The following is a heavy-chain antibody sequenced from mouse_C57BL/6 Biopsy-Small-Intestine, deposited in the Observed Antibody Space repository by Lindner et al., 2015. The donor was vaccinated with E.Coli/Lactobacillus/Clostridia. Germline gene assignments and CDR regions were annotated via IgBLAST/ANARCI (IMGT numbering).Heavy chain of an antibody. CDR3: ARQDYGSSYRYFDV. Sequence: VQLQEVWGRTLVKPGGSLKLSCAASGFTFSSYGMSWVRQTPDKRLEWVATISSGGSYTYYPDSVKGRFTISRDNAKNTLYLQMSSLKSEDTAMYYCARQDYGSSYRYFDVWGTGTTVTVSS. CDR1: GFTFSSYG. J-gene: IGHJ1*03. V-gene: IGHV5-6*01. CDR2: ISSGGSYT. D-gene: IGHD1-1*01.